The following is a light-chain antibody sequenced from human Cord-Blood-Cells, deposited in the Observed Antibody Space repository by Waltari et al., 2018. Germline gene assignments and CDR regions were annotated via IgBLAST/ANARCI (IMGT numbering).Light chain of an antibody. CDR3: SSYTSSSTWV. V-gene: IGLV2-14*03. CDR1: CSDAGGHNH. CDR2: DVS. Sequence: QSALTQPASASGWPGQSITISCTGTCSDAGGHNHVSWYQHHPGKAPKLMIYDVSKRPSGVSNRFSGSKSGNTASLTISGRQAEDEADYYCSSYTSSSTWVFGGGTKLTVL. J-gene: IGLJ3*02.